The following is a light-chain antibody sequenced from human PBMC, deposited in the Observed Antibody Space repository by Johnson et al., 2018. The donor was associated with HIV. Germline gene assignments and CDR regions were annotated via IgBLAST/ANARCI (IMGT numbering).Light chain of an antibody. V-gene: IGLV1-51*01. CDR2: DNS. CDR3: GTWDSSLSGYV. J-gene: IGLJ1*01. CDR1: SSNIGNNY. Sequence: QSVLTQPPSVSAAPGQRVNISCSGHSSNIGNNYVSWYQQLPGTAPKLLIYDNSKRPSGIPDRFSATKSGTSATLGITGLQTGDEADYYCGTWDSSLSGYVVGTGTKVTVL.